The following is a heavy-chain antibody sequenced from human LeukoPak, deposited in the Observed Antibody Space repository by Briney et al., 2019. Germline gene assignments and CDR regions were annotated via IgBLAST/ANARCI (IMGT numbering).Heavy chain of an antibody. V-gene: IGHV3-23*01. D-gene: IGHD6-19*01. J-gene: IGHJ4*02. Sequence: GGSLRLSCAASGFTFSSYGMSWFRQAPGKGLEWLSAIGGSGGSTYYADSVQGRFTISRDNSKNTLYLQMSSLRAEDTAVYYCARDHEGSSGWYGGLDYWGQGTLVTVSS. CDR2: IGGSGGST. CDR3: ARDHEGSSGWYGGLDY. CDR1: GFTFSSYG.